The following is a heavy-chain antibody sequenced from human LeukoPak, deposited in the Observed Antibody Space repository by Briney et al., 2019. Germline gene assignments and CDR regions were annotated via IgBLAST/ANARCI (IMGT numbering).Heavy chain of an antibody. J-gene: IGHJ6*02. D-gene: IGHD3-22*01. CDR3: ARCYYDSSGYGMDV. CDR2: ISSSGSTI. CDR1: RFTFSDYY. Sequence: GGSLRLSCAASRFTFSDYYMSWIRQAPGKGLEWVSYISSSGSTIYYADSVKGRFTISRDNAKNSLYLQMNSLRAEDTAVYYCARCYYDSSGYGMDVWGQGTTVTVSS. V-gene: IGHV3-11*01.